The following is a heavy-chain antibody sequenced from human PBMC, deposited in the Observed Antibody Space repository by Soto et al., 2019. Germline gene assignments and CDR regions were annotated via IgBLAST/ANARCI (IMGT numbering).Heavy chain of an antibody. V-gene: IGHV1-18*01. CDR3: ARGRDYGDYDAEFDY. J-gene: IGHJ4*02. D-gene: IGHD4-17*01. CDR1: GYTFTSYG. Sequence: GASVKVSCKASGYTFTSYGISWVRQAHRQGLEWMGWISAYNGNTNYAQKLQGRVTMTTDTSTSTAYMELRSLRSDDTAVYYCARGRDYGDYDAEFDYWGQGTLVTVSS. CDR2: ISAYNGNT.